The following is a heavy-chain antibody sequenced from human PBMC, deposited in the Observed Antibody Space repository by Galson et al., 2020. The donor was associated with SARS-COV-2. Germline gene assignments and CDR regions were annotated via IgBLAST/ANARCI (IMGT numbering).Heavy chain of an antibody. CDR1: GGSIRSGSYY. D-gene: IGHD3-22*01. V-gene: IGHV4-61*02. CDR2: IYTSGST. J-gene: IGHJ5*02. CDR3: ARESTMIPNWFDP. Sequence: TLSLTCTVSGGSIRSGSYYWSWIRQPAGKGLEWIGRIYTSGSTNYNPSLKSRVTISVDTSKNQFSLKLSSVTAADTAVYYCARESTMIPNWFDPWGQGTLVTVSS.